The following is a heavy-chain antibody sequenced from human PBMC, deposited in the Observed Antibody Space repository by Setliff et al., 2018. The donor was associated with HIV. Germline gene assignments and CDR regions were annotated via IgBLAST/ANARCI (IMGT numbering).Heavy chain of an antibody. CDR2: MYYSGNT. D-gene: IGHD3-22*01. V-gene: IGHV4-39*01. J-gene: IGHJ4*02. Sequence: PSETLSLTCNVSGGYVSSKSYYWAWIRQPPGKGLEWIGTMYYSGNTYYSPSLKSQVTITADSSKNQLSLKLTSVTAADTAVYYCARKRRAYYYDSSGPYTYWGQGTLVTVSS. CDR3: ARKRRAYYYDSSGPYTY. CDR1: GGYVSSKSYY.